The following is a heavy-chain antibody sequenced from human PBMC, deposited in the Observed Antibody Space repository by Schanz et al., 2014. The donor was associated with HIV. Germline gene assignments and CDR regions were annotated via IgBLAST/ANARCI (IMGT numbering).Heavy chain of an antibody. Sequence: EAHLVESGGGLVQPGRSLRLSCAATGFTFSSHAMSWVRQAAGKGLEWVSSISGSGGRTYHADSVKGRFTISRDNSKNTVYLQMNSLRAEDTAVYYCAKTGWSQGNYYYYYGMDVWGQGTTVTVSS. CDR1: GFTFSSHA. CDR2: ISGSGGRT. J-gene: IGHJ6*02. V-gene: IGHV3-23*04. D-gene: IGHD3-3*01. CDR3: AKTGWSQGNYYYYYGMDV.